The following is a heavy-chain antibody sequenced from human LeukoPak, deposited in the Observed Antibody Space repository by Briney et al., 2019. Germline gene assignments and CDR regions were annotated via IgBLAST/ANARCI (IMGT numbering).Heavy chain of an antibody. D-gene: IGHD5-12*01. CDR1: GGSFSGYY. CDR2: INHSGST. V-gene: IGHV4-34*01. CDR3: ARMKPKRGYSGYVHRPHWFDP. J-gene: IGHJ5*02. Sequence: SETLSLTCAVYGGSFSGYYWSWIRQPPGKGLEWIGEINHSGSTNYNPSLKSRVTISVDTSKNQFSLKLSSVTAADTAVYYCARMKPKRGYSGYVHRPHWFDPWVQGTLVTVSS.